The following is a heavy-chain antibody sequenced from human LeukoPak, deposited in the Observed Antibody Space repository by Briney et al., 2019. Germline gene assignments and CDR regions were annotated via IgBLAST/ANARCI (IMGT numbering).Heavy chain of an antibody. CDR1: GFTLSSTY. V-gene: IGHV3-53*01. Sequence: GGSLRLSCAASGFTLSSTYMSWLRQTPGKGLEWVSIIHSADSDGKTYYADSARGRFTISRDNSKNMVYLQMNSLRPEDTAVYYCASPAARARANSSGWGASWDIWGQGTMVTVSS. D-gene: IGHD6-19*01. CDR3: ASPAARARANSSGWGASWDI. J-gene: IGHJ3*02. CDR2: IHSADSDGKT.